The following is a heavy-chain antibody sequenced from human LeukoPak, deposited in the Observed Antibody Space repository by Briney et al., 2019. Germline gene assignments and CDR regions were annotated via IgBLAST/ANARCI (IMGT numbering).Heavy chain of an antibody. D-gene: IGHD6-13*01. Sequence: GGSLRLSCAASGFTFSSYAMSWVRRAPGKGLEWVSAISGSGGSTYYADSVKGRFTISRDNSKNTLYLQMNSLRAEDTAVYYCAKVPGSSWYPPRDFDYWGQGTLVTVSS. V-gene: IGHV3-23*01. CDR2: ISGSGGST. CDR1: GFTFSSYA. CDR3: AKVPGSSWYPPRDFDY. J-gene: IGHJ4*02.